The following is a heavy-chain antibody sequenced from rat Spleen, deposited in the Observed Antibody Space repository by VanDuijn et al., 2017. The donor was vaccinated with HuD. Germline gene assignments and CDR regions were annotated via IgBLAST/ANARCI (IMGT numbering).Heavy chain of an antibody. CDR2: INKDSRTK. V-gene: IGHV4-2*01. CDR3: ASLMYTPDYLGVMDV. CDR1: GFNFNDNW. D-gene: IGHD1-6*01. Sequence: EVKLVESGGGLVQPGRSLKLSCAASGFNFNDNWMGWVRQAPGKGLEWIGEINKDSRTKKYLPSLKDKFTISRDNAQNTLYLQMSKLGSEDTATYYCASLMYTPDYLGVMDVWGQGASVTVSS. J-gene: IGHJ4*01.